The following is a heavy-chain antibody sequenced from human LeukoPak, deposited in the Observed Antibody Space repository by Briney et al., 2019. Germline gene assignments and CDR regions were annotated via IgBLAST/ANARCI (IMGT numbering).Heavy chain of an antibody. Sequence: ASVKASSKAPGYTFTGYYMQWVPKAPGQGLEWMGRINPKSGGTNYAQKFQGRVTMTRDTSISTAYMELSGLRSDDAAVYYCARGSDDGENWFDPWGQGTLVTVSS. CDR1: GYTFTGYY. CDR3: ARGSDDGENWFDP. J-gene: IGHJ5*02. V-gene: IGHV1-2*06. D-gene: IGHD3-10*01. CDR2: INPKSGGT.